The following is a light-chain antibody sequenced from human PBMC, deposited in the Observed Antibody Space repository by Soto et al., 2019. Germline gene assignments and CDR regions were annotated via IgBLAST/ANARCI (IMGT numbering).Light chain of an antibody. CDR3: SSYTSSSFYV. CDR1: SSDVGGYNY. CDR2: DVS. V-gene: IGLV2-14*01. J-gene: IGLJ1*01. Sequence: QSVLTQPASVSGSPGQSITISCTGTSSDVGGYNYVSWYQQHPGKAPKLMIYDVSNRPSGVSNRFSGSKSGNMASLTISGLQAEDEADYYCSSYTSSSFYVFGTGTKVTVL.